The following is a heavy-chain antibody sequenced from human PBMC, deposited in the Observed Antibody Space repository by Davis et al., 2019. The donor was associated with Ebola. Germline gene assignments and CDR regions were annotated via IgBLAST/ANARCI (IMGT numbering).Heavy chain of an antibody. D-gene: IGHD3/OR15-3a*01. J-gene: IGHJ4*02. V-gene: IGHV3-48*02. Sequence: PGGSLRLSCAVSGFTFSTYGFNWVRQAPGKGLEWVSHINSGGTNIFYRDSVKGRFTISRDNVKSILYLQMNSLRDEDTAMYYCATDPEDWLDFDYWGQGTLVTVSS. CDR2: INSGGTNI. CDR3: ATDPEDWLDFDY. CDR1: GFTFSTYG.